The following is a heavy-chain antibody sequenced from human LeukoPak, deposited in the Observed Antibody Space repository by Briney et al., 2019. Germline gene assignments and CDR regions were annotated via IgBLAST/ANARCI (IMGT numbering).Heavy chain of an antibody. Sequence: SQTLSLTCTVSGGSISSGDYYWSWIRQPPGKGLEWIGYIYYSGSTYYNPSLKSRVTISVDTSKNQFSLKLSPVTAADTAVYYCASAAGWGLPRRLPGAFDIWGQGTMVTVSS. CDR2: IYYSGST. CDR1: GGSISSGDYY. D-gene: IGHD2-15*01. J-gene: IGHJ3*02. CDR3: ASAAGWGLPRRLPGAFDI. V-gene: IGHV4-30-4*01.